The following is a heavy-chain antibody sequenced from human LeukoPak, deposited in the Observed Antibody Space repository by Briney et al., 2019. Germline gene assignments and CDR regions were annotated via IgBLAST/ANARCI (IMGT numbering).Heavy chain of an antibody. D-gene: IGHD2-15*01. CDR1: GYTFTSYG. J-gene: IGHJ4*02. CDR3: ARDLGVVVAADYFDY. CDR2: ISAYNGNT. V-gene: IGHV1-18*04. Sequence: ASVKVSCKASGYTFTSYGISWVRQAPGQGLEWMGWISAYNGNTNYAQKLQGRVTMTTDTSTSTAYRELRSLRSDDTAVYYCARDLGVVVAADYFDYWGQGTLVTVSS.